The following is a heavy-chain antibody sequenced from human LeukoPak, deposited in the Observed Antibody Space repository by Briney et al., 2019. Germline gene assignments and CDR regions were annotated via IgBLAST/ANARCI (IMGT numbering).Heavy chain of an antibody. J-gene: IGHJ4*02. Sequence: SVKVSCKASGGTFSSYAISWVRQAPGQGLEWMGGIIPIFGTANYAQKFQGGVTITADESTSTAYMELSSLRSEDTAVYYCARVPVHYYDSSGYYDYWGQGTLVTVSS. CDR1: GGTFSSYA. D-gene: IGHD3-22*01. V-gene: IGHV1-69*01. CDR2: IIPIFGTA. CDR3: ARVPVHYYDSSGYYDY.